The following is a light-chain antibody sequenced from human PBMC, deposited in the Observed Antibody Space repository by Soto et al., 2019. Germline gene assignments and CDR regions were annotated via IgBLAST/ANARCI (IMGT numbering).Light chain of an antibody. J-gene: IGLJ2*01. CDR1: SSDVGGYNY. CDR3: SLYTSSSTLE. V-gene: IGLV2-14*01. Sequence: QSALTQPASVSGSPGQSITISCTGTSSDVGGYNYVSWYQQHPGKAPKLMIYDVSNRPSGVSNRFSGSKSGNTASLTISGLQAADEADYYCSLYTSSSTLEFGGGTKVTVL. CDR2: DVS.